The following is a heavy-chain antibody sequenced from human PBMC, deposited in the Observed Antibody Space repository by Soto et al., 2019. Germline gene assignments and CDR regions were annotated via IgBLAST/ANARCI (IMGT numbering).Heavy chain of an antibody. Sequence: GGSLRLSCAASGFTFTSYWMSWVRQAPRKGLEWVANIKQDGSEKYYVDSVKGRFTISRDNAKNSLYLQMNSLRAEDTAVYYCARTQKYDYIWGSYSNDAFDIWGQGTMVTVSS. V-gene: IGHV3-7*01. CDR1: GFTFTSYW. CDR3: ARTQKYDYIWGSYSNDAFDI. CDR2: IKQDGSEK. J-gene: IGHJ3*02. D-gene: IGHD3-16*01.